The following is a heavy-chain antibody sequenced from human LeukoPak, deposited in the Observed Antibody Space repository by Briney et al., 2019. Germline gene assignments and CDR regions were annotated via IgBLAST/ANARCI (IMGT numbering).Heavy chain of an antibody. CDR3: AKEGRSAWLPDY. D-gene: IGHD3-9*01. V-gene: IGHV3-23*01. CDR1: GFTFNTYD. J-gene: IGHJ4*02. Sequence: PGGSLRLSCAASGFTFNTYDMSWVRQAPGKGLEWVAAISGSGVSTYYEDSVKIRFTISRDNSKNMLYLQMNSLRAEDTGVYYGAKEGRSAWLPDYWGQGTLVTVSS. CDR2: ISGSGVST.